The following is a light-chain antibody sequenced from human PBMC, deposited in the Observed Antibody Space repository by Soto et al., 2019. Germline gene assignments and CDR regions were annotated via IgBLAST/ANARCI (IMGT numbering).Light chain of an antibody. CDR1: SSDIGSDKL. Sequence: QSALTQPASVSGSPGQSITISCTGTSSDIGSDKLVSWYQQHPGRAPKIIIYEAFKRPSGVSNRFSGSRSGNTASLTISGLRGEDEADYYCCSYAGSTTWVLGGGTKLPVL. CDR3: CSYAGSTTWV. CDR2: EAF. V-gene: IGLV2-23*01. J-gene: IGLJ3*02.